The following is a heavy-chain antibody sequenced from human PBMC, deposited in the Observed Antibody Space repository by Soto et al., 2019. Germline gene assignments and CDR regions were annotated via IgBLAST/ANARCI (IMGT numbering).Heavy chain of an antibody. J-gene: IGHJ2*01. D-gene: IGHD5-18*01. CDR3: ARPVETALIRPTGWFFDI. Sequence: QVQLVQSGAEVKEPGSSVKVSCKASGGTFNNYAINWLRQAPGQGLEWMGQIIPIFGSTTYAQKVQNRVTITADKSTNTAYMQLYGLTSEDTAVYYCARPVETALIRPTGWFFDIWGRGTLVIVSS. CDR1: GGTFNNYA. CDR2: IIPIFGST. V-gene: IGHV1-69*06.